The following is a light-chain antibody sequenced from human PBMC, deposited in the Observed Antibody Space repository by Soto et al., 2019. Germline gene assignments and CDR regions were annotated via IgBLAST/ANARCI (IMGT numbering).Light chain of an antibody. CDR1: SSDVGGYNY. V-gene: IGLV2-14*01. CDR3: SSYTSSSTVV. Sequence: QSALTQPASVSGSPGQSITISCTGTSSDVGGYNYVSWYQQHPGKAPKLMIYDVSNRPSGVSNRFFGSKSGNTASLTISGLQAEDEADYYCSSYTSSSTVVFGGGTKVPS. CDR2: DVS. J-gene: IGLJ2*01.